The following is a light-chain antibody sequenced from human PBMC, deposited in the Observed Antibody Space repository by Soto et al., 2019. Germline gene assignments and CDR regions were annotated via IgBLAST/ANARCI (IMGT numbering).Light chain of an antibody. Sequence: QSALTQPASVSGSPGQSITISCTGTSGDVGNYNLVSWYQQHPGKAPKLMIYEVNKWPSGVSNRCSGSTSGNTASLTISGLQAEDEAEYYCCSYVGRSTSYVFGTGTKLTVL. CDR2: EVN. J-gene: IGLJ1*01. CDR1: SGDVGNYNL. V-gene: IGLV2-23*02. CDR3: CSYVGRSTSYV.